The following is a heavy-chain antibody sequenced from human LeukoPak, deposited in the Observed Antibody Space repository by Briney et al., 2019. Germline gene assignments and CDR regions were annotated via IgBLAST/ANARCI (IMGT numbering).Heavy chain of an antibody. CDR1: GFTFSSYA. D-gene: IGHD3-16*01. V-gene: IGHV3-23*01. J-gene: IGHJ4*02. CDR2: ISGSGGST. CDR3: AKGYYDYVWGSYYFDY. Sequence: GGSLRLSCAASGFTFSSYAMSWVRQAPGKGLEWVSAISGSGGSTYYADSVKGRCTISRDNSRDTLYLQMHSLRDEDTAVYYCAKGYYDYVWGSYYFDYWGQGTLVTVAS.